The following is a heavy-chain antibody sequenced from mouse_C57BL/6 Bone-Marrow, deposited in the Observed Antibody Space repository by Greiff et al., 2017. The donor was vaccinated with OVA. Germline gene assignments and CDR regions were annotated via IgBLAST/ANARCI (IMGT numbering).Heavy chain of an antibody. CDR3: ARDQGDY. CDR2: ISDGGSYT. Sequence: DVKLVESGGGLVKPGGSLKLSCAASGFTFSSYAMSWVRQTPEKRLEWVATISDGGSYTYYPDNVKGRFTISRDNAKNNLYLQMRHLKSEDTAMYYCARDQGDYWGQGTTLTVSS. CDR1: GFTFSSYA. J-gene: IGHJ2*01. V-gene: IGHV5-4*01. D-gene: IGHD3-2*02.